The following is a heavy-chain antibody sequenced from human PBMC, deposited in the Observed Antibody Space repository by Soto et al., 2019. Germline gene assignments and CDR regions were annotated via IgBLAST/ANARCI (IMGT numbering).Heavy chain of an antibody. CDR3: ARDFTAGATYSGPSYYAMDV. CDR1: GFTLSTYG. J-gene: IGHJ6*02. CDR2: IRYDGSNQ. Sequence: VGSLRLSWAASGFTLSTYGMHWVRQAPGKWLEGVAGIRYDGSNQYYADSVKGQFTISRDNSKNTLYMQMDSLRADDTAVYYCARDFTAGATYSGPSYYAMDVWGQGTTVTVSS. V-gene: IGHV3-33*01. D-gene: IGHD1-26*01.